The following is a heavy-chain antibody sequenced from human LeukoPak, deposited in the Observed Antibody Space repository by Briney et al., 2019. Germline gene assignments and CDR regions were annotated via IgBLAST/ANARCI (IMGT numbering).Heavy chain of an antibody. J-gene: IGHJ5*02. V-gene: IGHV3-48*03. CDR3: ATVFSKVTRGP. CDR2: ISSSGSTI. D-gene: IGHD2-21*02. CDR1: GFTFSSYE. Sequence: GGSLRLSCAASGFTFSSYEMNWVRQAPGRGLEWVSYISSSGSTIYYADSVKGRFTISRDNAKNSLYLQMNSLRAEDTAVYYCATVFSKVTRGPWGQGTLVTVSS.